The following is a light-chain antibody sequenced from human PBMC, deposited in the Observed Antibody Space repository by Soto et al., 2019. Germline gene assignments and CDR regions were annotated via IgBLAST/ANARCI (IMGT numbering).Light chain of an antibody. CDR2: DVS. CDR3: SSYTSRSTLGV. CDR1: NSDIGGYNY. Sequence: QSVLTQPASVSGSPGQSITISCTGTNSDIGGYNYVSWYQQHPGKAPKLMIYDVSNRPSGVSYRFSGSKSGNTASLSISWLPAEDGAEYYCSSYTSRSTLGVFGGGTKVTVL. J-gene: IGLJ2*01. V-gene: IGLV2-14*03.